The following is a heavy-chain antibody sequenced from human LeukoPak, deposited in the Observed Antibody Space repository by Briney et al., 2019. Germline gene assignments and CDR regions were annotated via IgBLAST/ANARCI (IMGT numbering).Heavy chain of an antibody. CDR3: ARGSSSSWYSYYYYYMDV. J-gene: IGHJ6*03. D-gene: IGHD6-13*01. CDR2: TYCRSKWYN. V-gene: IGHV6-1*01. CDR1: GDSVSSNSAA. Sequence: SQTLSLTCAISGDSVSSNSAAWNWIRQSPSRGLEWLGRTYCRSKWYNDYAVSVKSRITINPDTSKNQFSLQLNSVTPEDTAVYYCARGSSSSWYSYYYYYMDVWGKGTTVTVSS.